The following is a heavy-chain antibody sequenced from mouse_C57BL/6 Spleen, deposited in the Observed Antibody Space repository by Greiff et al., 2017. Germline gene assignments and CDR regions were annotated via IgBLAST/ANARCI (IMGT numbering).Heavy chain of an antibody. CDR2: IYPGSGST. CDR1: GYTFTSYW. J-gene: IGHJ4*01. V-gene: IGHV1-55*01. Sequence: QVQLQQPGAELVKPGASVKMSCKASGYTFTSYWITWVKQRPGQGLEWIGDIYPGSGSTNYNEKFKSKATLTVDTSSSTAYMQLSSLTSEDAAVYYCARCTKRYAMDYWGQGTSVTVSS. CDR3: ARCTKRYAMDY.